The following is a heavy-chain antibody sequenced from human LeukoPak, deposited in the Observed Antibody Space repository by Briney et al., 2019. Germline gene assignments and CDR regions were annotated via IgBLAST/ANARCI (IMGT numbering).Heavy chain of an antibody. D-gene: IGHD3-10*01. J-gene: IGHJ4*02. Sequence: GGSLRLSCAASGFTFSSYGMHWVRQAPGKGLEWVAVISYDGSNKYYADSVKGRFTISRDNSKNTLYLQLNSLRAEDTAVYYCARDSTYYYDSGSSGPYYFDNWGQGTLVTVSS. CDR1: GFTFSSYG. CDR3: ARDSTYYYDSGSSGPYYFDN. CDR2: ISYDGSNK. V-gene: IGHV3-30*03.